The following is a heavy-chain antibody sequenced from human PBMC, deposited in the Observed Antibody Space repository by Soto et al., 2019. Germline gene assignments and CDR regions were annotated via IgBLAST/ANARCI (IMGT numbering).Heavy chain of an antibody. V-gene: IGHV4-59*01. CDR3: VGGSGSYYNYFDY. CDR1: GGSISSYY. D-gene: IGHD3-10*01. J-gene: IGHJ4*02. CDR2: IYYSGST. Sequence: QVQLQESGPGLVKPSETLSLTCTVSGGSISSYYWSWIRQPPGKGLEWIGYIYYSGSTNYNPSLKSRVTISVDTSKNQFSLKLSSVTAADTAVYYCVGGSGSYYNYFDYWGQGTLVTVSS.